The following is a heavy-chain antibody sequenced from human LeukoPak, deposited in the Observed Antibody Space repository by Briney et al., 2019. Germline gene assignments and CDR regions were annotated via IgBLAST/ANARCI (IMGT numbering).Heavy chain of an antibody. V-gene: IGHV3-53*01. CDR1: GFTVSSNS. CDR2: VYSGGST. J-gene: IGHJ1*01. D-gene: IGHD6-13*01. Sequence: GGSLRLSCAASGFTVSSNSMSWVRQAPGKGLEWVSAVYSGGSTFYADSVKGRFTISRDNSKNTLYLQMNSLRAEDTAVYYCALLGAAGREYFQHWGQGTLVSVSS. CDR3: ALLGAAGREYFQH.